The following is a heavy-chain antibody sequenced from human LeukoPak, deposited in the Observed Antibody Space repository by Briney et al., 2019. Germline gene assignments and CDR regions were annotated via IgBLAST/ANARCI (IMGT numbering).Heavy chain of an antibody. CDR3: AREGTRITGTTRLWFDP. V-gene: IGHV1-18*01. D-gene: IGHD1-20*01. CDR1: GYTFTSYG. CDR2: ISAYNGNT. Sequence: ASVKVSCKASGYTFTSYGISWVRRAPGQGLEWMGWISAYNGNTNYAQKLQGRVTMTTDTSTSTAYMELRSLRSDDTAVYYCAREGTRITGTTRLWFDPWGQGTLVTVSS. J-gene: IGHJ5*02.